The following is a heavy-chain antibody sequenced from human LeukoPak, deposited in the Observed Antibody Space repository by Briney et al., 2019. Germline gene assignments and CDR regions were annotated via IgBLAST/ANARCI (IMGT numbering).Heavy chain of an antibody. D-gene: IGHD6-19*01. CDR1: GGSFSGYY. V-gene: IGHV4-34*01. CDR2: INHSGST. CDR3: ARVSRIAVAGTSGRFDP. Sequence: SETLSLTCAVYGGSFSGYYWSWIRQPPGKGLEWIGEINHSGSTNYNLSLKSRVTISVDTSKNQFSLKLSSVTAADTAVYYCARVSRIAVAGTSGRFDPWGQGTLVTVSS. J-gene: IGHJ5*02.